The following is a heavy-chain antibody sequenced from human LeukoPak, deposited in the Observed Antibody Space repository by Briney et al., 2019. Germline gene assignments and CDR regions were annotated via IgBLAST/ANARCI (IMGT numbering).Heavy chain of an antibody. CDR3: ARDHSSGWYSDYFDY. J-gene: IGHJ4*02. CDR2: IWYDGSNK. Sequence: PGGSLRLSCAASGFTFSNYGMHWVRQAPGKGLEWVAAIWYDGSNKYYGDSVKGRFTISRDNSKNTLYLQMNSLRAEDTAVYYCARDHSSGWYSDYFDYWGQGTLVTVSS. D-gene: IGHD6-19*01. V-gene: IGHV3-33*01. CDR1: GFTFSNYG.